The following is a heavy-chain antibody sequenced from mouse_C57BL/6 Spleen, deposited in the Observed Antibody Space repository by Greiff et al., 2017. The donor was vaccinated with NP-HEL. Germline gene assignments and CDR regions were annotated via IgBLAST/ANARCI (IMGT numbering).Heavy chain of an antibody. V-gene: IGHV5-17*01. CDR1: GFTFSDYG. CDR2: ISSGSSTI. Sequence: EVQRVESGGGLVKPGGSLKLSCAASGFTFSDYGMHWVRQAPEKGLEWVAYISSGSSTIYYADTVKGRFTISRDNAKNTLFLQMTSLRSEDTAMYYCASGSLYYGSSYVYFDYWGQGTTLTVSS. CDR3: ASGSLYYGSSYVYFDY. J-gene: IGHJ2*01. D-gene: IGHD1-1*01.